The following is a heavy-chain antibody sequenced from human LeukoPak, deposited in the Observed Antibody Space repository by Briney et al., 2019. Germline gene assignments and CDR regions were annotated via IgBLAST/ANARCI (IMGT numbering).Heavy chain of an antibody. D-gene: IGHD3-10*01. Sequence: ASVKVSCKASGGTFSSYAISWVRQAPGQGLEWMGGIIPIFGTANYAQKFQGRVTITADESTNTAYMELSSLRSEDTAAYYCARDFPQGVINYWGQGTLVTVSS. CDR3: ARDFPQGVINY. CDR1: GGTFSSYA. J-gene: IGHJ4*02. V-gene: IGHV1-69*13. CDR2: IIPIFGTA.